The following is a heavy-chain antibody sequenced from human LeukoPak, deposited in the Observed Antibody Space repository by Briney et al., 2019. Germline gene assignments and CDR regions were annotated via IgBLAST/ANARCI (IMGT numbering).Heavy chain of an antibody. V-gene: IGHV3-30*03. Sequence: GRSLRLSCAASGFTFSSYGMHWVRQAPGKGLEWVAVISYDGSNKYYADSVKGRFTISRDNSKNTLYLQMNSLRAEDTAVYYCAGVGGARVYWGQGTLVTVSS. J-gene: IGHJ4*02. CDR3: AGVGGARVY. D-gene: IGHD1-26*01. CDR1: GFTFSSYG. CDR2: ISYDGSNK.